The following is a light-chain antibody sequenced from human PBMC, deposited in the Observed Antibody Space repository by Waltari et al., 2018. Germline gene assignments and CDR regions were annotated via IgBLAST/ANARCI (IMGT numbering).Light chain of an antibody. J-gene: IGLJ2*01. CDR1: GSNTGSNA. Sequence: QSVLTQPPSASGTPGPRVTIPCSGSGSNTGSNAVSWYQQLPGTAPKILISSNSLRPSGVPDRFSGSKSGTSASLAISGLQSEDEADYYCAAWDDSLNRVFGGGTKLTVL. CDR3: AAWDDSLNRV. V-gene: IGLV1-44*01. CDR2: SNS.